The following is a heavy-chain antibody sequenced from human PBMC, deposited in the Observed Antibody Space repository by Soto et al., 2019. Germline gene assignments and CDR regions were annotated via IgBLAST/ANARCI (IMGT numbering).Heavy chain of an antibody. CDR1: GFTFSSYG. Sequence: GGSLRLSCAASGFTFSSYGMHWVRQAPGKGLEWVAVIWYDGSNKYYADSVKGRFTISRDNSKNTLYLQMNSLRAEDTAVYYCARGDRGYDYFSLSVWHGPDIDAFDIWGQGTMVTVSS. CDR3: ARGDRGYDYFSLSVWHGPDIDAFDI. CDR2: IWYDGSNK. D-gene: IGHD5-12*01. J-gene: IGHJ3*02. V-gene: IGHV3-33*01.